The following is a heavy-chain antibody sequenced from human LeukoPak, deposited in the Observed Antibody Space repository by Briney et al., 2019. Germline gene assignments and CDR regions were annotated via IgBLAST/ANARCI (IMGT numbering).Heavy chain of an antibody. CDR3: ARVPRRTYYYDSSSFSPY. Sequence: PGGSLRLSCAASGFTFSSYEMNWVRQAPGKGLEWVSYISSSGSTIYYADSVKGRFTISRDNAKNSLYLQMNSLRAEDTAVYYCARVPRRTYYYDSSSFSPYWGQGTLVTVSS. D-gene: IGHD3-22*01. V-gene: IGHV3-48*03. CDR1: GFTFSSYE. CDR2: ISSSGSTI. J-gene: IGHJ4*02.